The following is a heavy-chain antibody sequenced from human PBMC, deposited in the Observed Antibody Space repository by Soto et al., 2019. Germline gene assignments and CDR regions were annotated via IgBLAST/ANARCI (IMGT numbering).Heavy chain of an antibody. V-gene: IGHV1-18*01. CDR2: ISAYNGNT. Sequence: ASVKGSCKASGYTFTSYGISWVRQAPGQGLEWMGWISAYNGNTNYAQKLQGRVTMTTDTSTSTAYMELRSLRSDDTAVYYCARTVGATTLYYYGMDVWGQGTTVTVSS. CDR1: GYTFTSYG. CDR3: ARTVGATTLYYYGMDV. J-gene: IGHJ6*02. D-gene: IGHD1-26*01.